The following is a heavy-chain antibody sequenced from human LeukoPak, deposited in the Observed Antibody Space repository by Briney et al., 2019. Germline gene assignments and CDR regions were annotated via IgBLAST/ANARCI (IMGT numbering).Heavy chain of an antibody. CDR1: GYSFASNW. Sequence: LGESLKTSGQAPGYSFASNWIAWFGQMHGKGLGGMGIIYPGDTDTRYSPSFQGQVTISADTYISTAYLQWSSLKASETAMYYCARHGLAAAGPIFDYWGQGTLVTVSS. CDR2: IYPGDTDT. V-gene: IGHV5-51*01. J-gene: IGHJ4*02. D-gene: IGHD6-13*01. CDR3: ARHGLAAAGPIFDY.